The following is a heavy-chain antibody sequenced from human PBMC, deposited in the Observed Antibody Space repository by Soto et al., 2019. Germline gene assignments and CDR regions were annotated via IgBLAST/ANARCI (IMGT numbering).Heavy chain of an antibody. D-gene: IGHD4-17*01. CDR2: IYYSGST. J-gene: IGHJ3*02. CDR1: GGSISSYY. Sequence: QVQLQESGPGLVKPSETLSLTCTVSGGSISSYYWSWIRQPPGKGLEWIGYIYYSGSTNYNPSLKSRGTISVATSKNQFSLKLSSVTAADTAVYYCARRYGYAFDIWGQGTMVTVSS. V-gene: IGHV4-59*01. CDR3: ARRYGYAFDI.